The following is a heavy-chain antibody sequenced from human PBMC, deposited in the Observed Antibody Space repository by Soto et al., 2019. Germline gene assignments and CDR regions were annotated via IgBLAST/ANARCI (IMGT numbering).Heavy chain of an antibody. D-gene: IGHD2-2*01. V-gene: IGHV4-30-2*01. Sequence: TLSLTCAVSGGSISSGGYSWSWIRQPPGRGLEWIGYIYHSGSTYYNPSLKSRVTISVDRSKNQFSLKLSSVTAADTAVYYCARVPDRWGQGTLVTVSS. CDR2: IYHSGST. CDR1: GGSISSGGYS. J-gene: IGHJ5*02. CDR3: ARVPDR.